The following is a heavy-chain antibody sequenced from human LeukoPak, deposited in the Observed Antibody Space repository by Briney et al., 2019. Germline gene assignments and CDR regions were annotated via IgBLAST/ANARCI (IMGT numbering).Heavy chain of an antibody. CDR3: ARERSPYYYMDV. CDR1: GGSISSYY. CDR2: IYDSGST. V-gene: IGHV4-4*07. Sequence: PSETLSLTCTVSGGSISSYYWSWIRQAAGKGLEWIGRIYDSGSTNYSSSLKSRVTMSLDTSTNQFSLKLSSVTAADTAVYYCARERSPYYYMDVWGKGTTVTVSS. J-gene: IGHJ6*03.